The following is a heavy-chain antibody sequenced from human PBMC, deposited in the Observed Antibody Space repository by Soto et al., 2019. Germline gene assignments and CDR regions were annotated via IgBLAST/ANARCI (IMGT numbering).Heavy chain of an antibody. CDR3: AKGSGYYYGNRGSNWFDP. CDR2: ISGNGGST. D-gene: IGHD3-10*01. V-gene: IGHV3-23*01. Sequence: VGSLRLSCAASGFTFSNYWMHWVRQAPGKGLEWVSVISGNGGSTNNADSVKGRFTISRDNSRNTLYLQMNSLRAEDTAVYYCAKGSGYYYGNRGSNWFDPWGQGALVTVSS. CDR1: GFTFSNYW. J-gene: IGHJ5*02.